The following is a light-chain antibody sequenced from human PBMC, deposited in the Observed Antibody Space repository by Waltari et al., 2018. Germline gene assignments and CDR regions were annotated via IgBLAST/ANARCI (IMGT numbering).Light chain of an antibody. Sequence: QSALTQPASVSGSPGQSITIPCTGTSSDVGSNNLFSWYQQHPGKAPKLMIYEGSKRPSGVSNRFAGTKSGTTASLTISGLQAEDEADYYCCSYAGSSTYVFGTGTKVTVL. J-gene: IGLJ1*01. V-gene: IGLV2-23*01. CDR3: CSYAGSSTYV. CDR2: EGS. CDR1: SSDVGSNNL.